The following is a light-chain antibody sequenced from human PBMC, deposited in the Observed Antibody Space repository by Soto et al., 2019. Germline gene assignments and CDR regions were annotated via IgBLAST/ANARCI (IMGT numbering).Light chain of an antibody. Sequence: QSALTQPASVSGSPGQSITISCTGTSSDVGSYNFVSWYQQHPGKAPKLMIYGVSKRPSGVSYRFSGSKSGNTASLTISGLQAEDEADYYCCPYAGSYVLFGGGTKLTVL. CDR2: GVS. J-gene: IGLJ2*01. CDR1: SSDVGSYNF. CDR3: CPYAGSYVL. V-gene: IGLV2-23*02.